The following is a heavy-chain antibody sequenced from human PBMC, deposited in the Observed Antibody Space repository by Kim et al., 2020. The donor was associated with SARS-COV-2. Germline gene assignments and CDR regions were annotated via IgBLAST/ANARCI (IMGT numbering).Heavy chain of an antibody. D-gene: IGHD3-16*02. CDR2: ISSSSSYT. CDR3: ARVSLGELSFNPTLGGMDV. V-gene: IGHV3-11*06. CDR1: GFTFSDYY. Sequence: GGSLRLSCAASGFTFSDYYMSWIRQAPGKGLEWVSYISSSSSYTNYADSVKGRFTISRDNAKNSLYLQMNSLRAEDTAVYYCARVSLGELSFNPTLGGMDVWGQGTTVTVSS. J-gene: IGHJ6*02.